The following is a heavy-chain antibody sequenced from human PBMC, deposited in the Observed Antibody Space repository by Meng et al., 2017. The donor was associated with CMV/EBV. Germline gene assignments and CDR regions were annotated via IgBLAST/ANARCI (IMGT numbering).Heavy chain of an antibody. J-gene: IGHJ2*01. Sequence: SVKVSCKASGGTFSSYTFSWVRQAPGQGLEWMGRIIPILGIANYAQKFQGRVTITADKSTSTAYMELSSLRSEDTAVYYCARISSTSCPDLWGLGTLVTVSS. D-gene: IGHD2-2*01. CDR3: ARISSTSCPDL. CDR1: GGTFSSYT. V-gene: IGHV1-69*02. CDR2: IIPILGIA.